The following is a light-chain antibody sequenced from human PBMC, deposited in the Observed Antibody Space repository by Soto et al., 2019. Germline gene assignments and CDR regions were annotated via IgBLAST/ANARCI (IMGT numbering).Light chain of an antibody. CDR3: QSYDSSLSGSRVV. CDR2: GNS. J-gene: IGLJ2*01. Sequence: QSVLTQPPSVSGAPGPRVTISRTGSSSNIGAGYDVHWYQQLPGTAPKLLIDGNSNRPSGVPDRFSGSKSGASASLAIDGLQAEDEAYYYCQSYDSSLSGSRVVFGGGTKVTVL. CDR1: SSNIGAGYD. V-gene: IGLV1-40*01.